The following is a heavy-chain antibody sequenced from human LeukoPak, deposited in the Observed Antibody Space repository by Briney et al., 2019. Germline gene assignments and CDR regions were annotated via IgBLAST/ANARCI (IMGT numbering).Heavy chain of an antibody. J-gene: IGHJ4*02. V-gene: IGHV3-30*02. Sequence: GGSLRLSCAASRFTFSSYGMHWVRQAPGKGLEWVAVIWYDGSNKYYADSVKGRFTISRDNSKNTLYLQMNSLRAEDTAVYYCAKDQKWIAPGTLAARPTYYFDYWGQGTLVTVSS. CDR1: RFTFSSYG. D-gene: IGHD6-6*01. CDR3: AKDQKWIAPGTLAARPTYYFDY. CDR2: IWYDGSNK.